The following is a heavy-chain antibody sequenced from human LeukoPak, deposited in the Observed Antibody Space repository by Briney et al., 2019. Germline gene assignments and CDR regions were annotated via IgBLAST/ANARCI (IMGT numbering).Heavy chain of an antibody. J-gene: IGHJ4*02. D-gene: IGHD3-10*01. CDR2: IYYSGST. V-gene: IGHV4-31*03. Sequence: SETLSLTCTVSGGSISSGGYYWSWIRQHPGKGLEWIGYIYYSGSTYYNPSLKSRVTISVDTSKNQFSLKLSSVTAADTALYYCARTNYGSGSSNFDYWGQGTLVTVSS. CDR1: GGSISSGGYY. CDR3: ARTNYGSGSSNFDY.